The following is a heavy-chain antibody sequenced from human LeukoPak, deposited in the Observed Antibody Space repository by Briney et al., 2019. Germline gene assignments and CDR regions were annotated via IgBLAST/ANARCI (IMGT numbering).Heavy chain of an antibody. CDR1: GGSISSSSYY. J-gene: IGHJ3*02. CDR2: IYYSGST. Sequence: SETLSLTCTVSGGSISSSSYYWGWIRQPPGKGLEWIGSIYYSGSTYYNPSLKSRVTISVDTSKNQFSLKLSSVTAADTAVYYCARDPRWFNAFDIWGQGTMVTVPS. D-gene: IGHD2-15*01. CDR3: ARDPRWFNAFDI. V-gene: IGHV4-39*07.